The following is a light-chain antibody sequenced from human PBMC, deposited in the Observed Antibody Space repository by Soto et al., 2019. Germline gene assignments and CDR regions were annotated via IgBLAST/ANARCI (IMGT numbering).Light chain of an antibody. CDR2: APS. V-gene: IGKV3-20*01. J-gene: IGKJ1*01. CDR3: QQYGSSVRT. Sequence: EIVLTQSPGTLSLSPGERATLSCRAGQSVNSNYLAWYQQRPGQAPRLLIYAPSNRVTGIPDRFSGSGSGTDFTLTISRLEPEDFAVYYCQQYGSSVRTFGQGTKVELK. CDR1: QSVNSNY.